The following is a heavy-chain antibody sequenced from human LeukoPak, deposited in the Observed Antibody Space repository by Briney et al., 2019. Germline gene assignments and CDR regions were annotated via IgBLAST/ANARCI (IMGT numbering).Heavy chain of an antibody. D-gene: IGHD3-9*01. V-gene: IGHV3-23*01. Sequence: AGGSLRLSCAASGFTFSNYAMSWVRQAPGKGLEWVSTISNSDGNTYYADSVKGRFTISRDNSKNTLYLQMNSLRAEDTAVYYCAKDSSGDVLRYFDWLLSPPGKNGFQHWGQGTLVTVSS. CDR3: AKDSSGDVLRYFDWLLSPPGKNGFQH. J-gene: IGHJ1*01. CDR2: ISNSDGNT. CDR1: GFTFSNYA.